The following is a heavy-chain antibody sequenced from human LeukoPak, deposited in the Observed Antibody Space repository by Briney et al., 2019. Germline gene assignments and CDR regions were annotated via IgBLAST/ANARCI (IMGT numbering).Heavy chain of an antibody. V-gene: IGHV4-4*02. CDR3: ASSPPLNITMEVWAAT. D-gene: IGHD3-10*01. J-gene: IGHJ5*02. CDR1: GGSISSSNW. Sequence: PSETLSLTCAVSGGSISSSNWWSGVRQPPGKGLEWIGEIYHSGSTNYNPSLKSRFTISVDTSKNHFSLKLSSVTAADTAVYYCASSPPLNITMEVWAATWGQGTLVTVSS. CDR2: IYHSGST.